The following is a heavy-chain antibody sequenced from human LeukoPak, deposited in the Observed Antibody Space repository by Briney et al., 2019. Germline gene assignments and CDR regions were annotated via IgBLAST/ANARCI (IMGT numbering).Heavy chain of an antibody. CDR2: ISAYNGNT. D-gene: IGHD6-19*01. J-gene: IGHJ4*02. CDR3: ASAVAGTGEFDY. Sequence: ASVKVSCKASGYTFTSYDINWVRQAPGQGLEWMGWISAYNGNTNYAQKLQGRVTMTTGTSTSTAYMELRSLRSDDTAVYYCASAVAGTGEFDYWGQGTLVTVSS. V-gene: IGHV1-18*01. CDR1: GYTFTSYD.